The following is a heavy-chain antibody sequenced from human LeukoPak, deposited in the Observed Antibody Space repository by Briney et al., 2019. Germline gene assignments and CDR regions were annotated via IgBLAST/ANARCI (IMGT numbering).Heavy chain of an antibody. J-gene: IGHJ4*02. D-gene: IGHD6-19*01. CDR1: EFTFSSYA. V-gene: IGHV3-23*01. Sequence: PGGSLRLSCAGSEFTFSSYAMSWVRQAPGKGLEWVSAISSSGYTTFYADSVKGRFTISRDNSKKTLYLQMNSLRAEDTAVYYCAKNILNSVWFTVYFAYWGQGTLVTVSS. CDR2: ISSSGYTT. CDR3: AKNILNSVWFTVYFAY.